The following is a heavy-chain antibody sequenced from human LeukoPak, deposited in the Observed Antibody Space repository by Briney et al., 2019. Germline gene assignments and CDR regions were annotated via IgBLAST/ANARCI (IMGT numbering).Heavy chain of an antibody. D-gene: IGHD2-2*01. Sequence: GESLKISCRGSGYMFTNYWIGWVRQMPGKGLEWMGIIYPGDSDTRYRPPFQGQVTISADKSISTAYLQWSSLKASDTAMYYCARHSDSYALDVWGKGTTVTVSS. CDR1: GYMFTNYW. V-gene: IGHV5-51*01. CDR2: IYPGDSDT. J-gene: IGHJ6*04. CDR3: ARHSDSYALDV.